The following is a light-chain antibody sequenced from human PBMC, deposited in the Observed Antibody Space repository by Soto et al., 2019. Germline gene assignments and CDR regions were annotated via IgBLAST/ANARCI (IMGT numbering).Light chain of an antibody. CDR2: DAS. V-gene: IGKV3-15*01. Sequence: EIVMTQSPATLSLSPGERATLSCRASQTIDNTLAWYQRKPGQAPRLLIYDASTRATVVPARFSGSGSGTDFTLTISSLQSEDFAVYYCQHYNYWPYTFGQGTKVDIK. J-gene: IGKJ2*01. CDR3: QHYNYWPYT. CDR1: QTIDNT.